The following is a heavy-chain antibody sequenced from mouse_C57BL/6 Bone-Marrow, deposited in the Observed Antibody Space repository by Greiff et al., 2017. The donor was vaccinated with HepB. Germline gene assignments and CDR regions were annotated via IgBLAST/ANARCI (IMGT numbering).Heavy chain of an antibody. J-gene: IGHJ4*01. CDR3: ARGSYLYYAMDY. D-gene: IGHD5-5*01. V-gene: IGHV3-6*01. CDR1: GYSITSGYY. Sequence: DVKLQESGPGLVKPSQSLSLTCSVTGYSITSGYYWNWIRQFPGNKLEWMGYISYDGSNNYNPSLKNRISITRDTSKNQFFLKLNSVTTEDTATYYCARGSYLYYAMDYWGQGTSVTVSS. CDR2: ISYDGSN.